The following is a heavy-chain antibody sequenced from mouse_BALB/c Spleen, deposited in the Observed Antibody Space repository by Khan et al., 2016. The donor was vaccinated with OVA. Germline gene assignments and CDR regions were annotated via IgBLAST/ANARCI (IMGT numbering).Heavy chain of an antibody. Sequence: QVQLQQSGAELAKPGASVKMSCTASGYTFTSYWMHWIKQRPGQGLEWIGYINPTSGYTDYNQKFKDKATLTADKSSSTAYMQLSSLTSDYSAVYYCARDRIDYWGQGTALTGSS. J-gene: IGHJ2*01. V-gene: IGHV1-7*01. CDR1: GYTFTSYW. CDR2: INPTSGYT. CDR3: ARDRIDY.